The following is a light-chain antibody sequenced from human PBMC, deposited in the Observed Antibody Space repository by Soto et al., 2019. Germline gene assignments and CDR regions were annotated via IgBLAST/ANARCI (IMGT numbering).Light chain of an antibody. CDR2: AAS. CDR3: QQSYSTPWT. CDR1: QSISSY. V-gene: IGKV1-39*01. Sequence: DIQMTQSPSSLSASVGDRVTITCRASQSISSYLNWYQQKPGKAPKLLIYAASSLQSGVPSRFSGSGSGTDFTLTISSLQPEDFATYDCQQSYSTPWTFGQETKVEIK. J-gene: IGKJ1*01.